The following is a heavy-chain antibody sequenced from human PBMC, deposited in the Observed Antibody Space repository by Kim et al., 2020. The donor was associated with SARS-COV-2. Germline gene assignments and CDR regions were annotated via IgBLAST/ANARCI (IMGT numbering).Heavy chain of an antibody. CDR3: AGSMVLGGDETYGMDV. Sequence: GGSLRLSCAASGFTFSSYDMHWVRQATGKGLEWVSAIGTAGDTYYPGSVKGRFTISRENAKNSLYLQMNSLRAGDTAVYYCAGSMVLGGDETYGMDVWGQGTTVTVSS. CDR2: IGTAGDT. D-gene: IGHD3-10*01. V-gene: IGHV3-13*04. J-gene: IGHJ6*02. CDR1: GFTFSSYD.